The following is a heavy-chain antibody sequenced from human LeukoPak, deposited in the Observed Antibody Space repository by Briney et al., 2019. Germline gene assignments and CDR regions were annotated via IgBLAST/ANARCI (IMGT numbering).Heavy chain of an antibody. Sequence: AGGSLRLSCAASGFTFSNAWMSWVRQAPGKGLEWVGRIKSKTDGGTTDYAAPVKGRFTISRDDSKNTLYLQMNSLKTEDTAVYYCTTDWEEMATIRDAFDIWGQGTMVTVSS. J-gene: IGHJ3*02. CDR1: GFTFSNAW. CDR3: TTDWEEMATIRDAFDI. D-gene: IGHD5-24*01. CDR2: IKSKTDGGTT. V-gene: IGHV3-15*01.